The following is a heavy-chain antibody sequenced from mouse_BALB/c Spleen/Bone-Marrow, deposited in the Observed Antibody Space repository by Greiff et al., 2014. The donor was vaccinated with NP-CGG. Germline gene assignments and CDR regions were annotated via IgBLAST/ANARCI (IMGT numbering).Heavy chain of an antibody. Sequence: QVQLKQSGAELVRPGASVTLSCKASGYKFTDYEMHWVKQTPVHGLEWIGSIDPETGGTAYNQNFKGKATLTADRSSTTAYMELRSLTSEDSAVYYCTREGIYFGYDVPMDYWGQGTSVTVSS. V-gene: IGHV1-15*01. D-gene: IGHD2-2*01. CDR2: IDPETGGT. CDR3: TREGIYFGYDVPMDY. J-gene: IGHJ4*01. CDR1: GYKFTDYE.